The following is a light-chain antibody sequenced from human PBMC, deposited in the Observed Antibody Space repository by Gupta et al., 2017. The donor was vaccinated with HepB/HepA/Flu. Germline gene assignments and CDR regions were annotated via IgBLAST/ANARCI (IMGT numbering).Light chain of an antibody. V-gene: IGKV1-5*03. Sequence: DIQMTQSPSTLSASVGDRVTITCRASQTINNWLAWYQQKPGKAPRLLIYKASTLESGVPSRFSGSGSGTEFTLTISSLQPDDFATYCCQQYQTYPWTFGQGTKVEVK. CDR2: KAS. J-gene: IGKJ1*01. CDR3: QQYQTYPWT. CDR1: QTINNW.